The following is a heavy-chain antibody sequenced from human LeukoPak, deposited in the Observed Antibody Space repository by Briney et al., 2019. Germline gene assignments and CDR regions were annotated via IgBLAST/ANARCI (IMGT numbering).Heavy chain of an antibody. Sequence: PGGSLRLSCAASGFTFSSYGMHWVRQAPGKGLEWVAVIWYDGSNKYYADSVKGRFTISGDNSKNTLYLQMNSLRAEDTAVYYCAREGIRFLEWLPNYYYYYMDVWGKGTTVTVSS. D-gene: IGHD3-3*01. CDR3: AREGIRFLEWLPNYYYYYMDV. CDR2: IWYDGSNK. J-gene: IGHJ6*03. CDR1: GFTFSSYG. V-gene: IGHV3-33*01.